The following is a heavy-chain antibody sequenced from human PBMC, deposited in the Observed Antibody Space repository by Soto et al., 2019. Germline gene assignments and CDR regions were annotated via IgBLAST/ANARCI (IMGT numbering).Heavy chain of an antibody. D-gene: IGHD3-3*01. CDR2: IYYSGST. CDR3: ARHQGPSGVVIMSHFDY. J-gene: IGHJ4*02. V-gene: IGHV4-59*08. CDR1: GGSISSYY. Sequence: PSETLSLTCTVSGGSISSYYWSWIRQPPGKGLEWIGYIYYSGSTNYNPSLKSRVTISVDTSKNQFSLKLSSVTAADTAVYYCARHQGPSGVVIMSHFDYWGQGTLVTVSS.